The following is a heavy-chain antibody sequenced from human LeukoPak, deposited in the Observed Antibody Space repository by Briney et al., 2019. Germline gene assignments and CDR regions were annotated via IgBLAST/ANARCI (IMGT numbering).Heavy chain of an antibody. D-gene: IGHD5-18*01. CDR3: ARSFRMGYGYYYYYMDV. V-gene: IGHV4-39*07. Sequence: PSETLSLTCTVSGGSISSSNYYWGWIRQPPGKGLEWIGEINHSGSTNYNPSLKSRVTISVDTSKNQFSLKLSSVTAADTAVYYWARSFRMGYGYYYYYMDVWGKGTTVTVSS. J-gene: IGHJ6*03. CDR2: INHSGST. CDR1: GGSISSSNYY.